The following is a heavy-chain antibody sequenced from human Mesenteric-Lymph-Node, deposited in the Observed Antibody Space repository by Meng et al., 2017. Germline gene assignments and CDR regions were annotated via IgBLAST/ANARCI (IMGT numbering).Heavy chain of an antibody. CDR3: AKDRYYDSSGYYPPLY. V-gene: IGHV3-23*04. CDR1: GIIFSSYA. D-gene: IGHD3-22*01. J-gene: IGHJ1*01. CDR2: ISGSGGST. Sequence: VGCWGGVVTPWGSLRLSCAASGIIFSSYAMSWVRQAPGKGLEWVSAISGSGGSTYYADSVKGRFTISRDNSKNTLYLQMNSLRAEDTAVYYCAKDRYYDSSGYYPPLYGGQGTLVTVSS.